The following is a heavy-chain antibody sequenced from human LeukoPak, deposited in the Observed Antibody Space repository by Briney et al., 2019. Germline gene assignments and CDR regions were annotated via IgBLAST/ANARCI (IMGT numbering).Heavy chain of an antibody. V-gene: IGHV3-21*01. D-gene: IGHD3-10*01. Sequence: PGGFLRLSCAASGFTFSSYNMNWVRQTPGQGLEWVSSITSGSSHIYYADSVKGRFTISRDSAKSSLYLQMNSLRAEDTAVYYCARDIVPVGFGELGDYWGQGTLVTVSS. CDR2: ITSGSSHI. CDR1: GFTFSSYN. J-gene: IGHJ4*02. CDR3: ARDIVPVGFGELGDY.